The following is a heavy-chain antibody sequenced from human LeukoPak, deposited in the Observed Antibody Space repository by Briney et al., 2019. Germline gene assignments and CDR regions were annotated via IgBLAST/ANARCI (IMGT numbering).Heavy chain of an antibody. J-gene: IGHJ4*02. V-gene: IGHV3-48*02. CDR2: ISSSSTM. D-gene: IGHD4-17*01. CDR3: ARERYYGDYPDY. Sequence: GGSLRLSCAASGSTFSTYSMNWVRQAPGKGLEWVSYISSSSTMYYADSVKGRFTISRDNAKNSLYLQMNSLRDEDTVVYYCARERYYGDYPDYWGQGTLVTVSS. CDR1: GSTFSTYS.